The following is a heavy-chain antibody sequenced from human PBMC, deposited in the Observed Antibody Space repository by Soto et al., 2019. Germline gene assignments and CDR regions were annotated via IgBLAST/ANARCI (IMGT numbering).Heavy chain of an antibody. CDR1: GLTLSNYW. V-gene: IGHV3-7*01. J-gene: IGHJ5*01. Sequence: EVKLAESGGGLVQPGGSLRLSCEASGLTLSNYWTSWVRQGPGKGLEWVAHTNEGGSDKHYVGSVRGRFIISKDNVKNSLALQMSSLRGDDTAVYYCVAWGYWFNSWGQGTLVTVSS. CDR2: TNEGGSDK. D-gene: IGHD3-16*01. CDR3: VAWGYWFNS.